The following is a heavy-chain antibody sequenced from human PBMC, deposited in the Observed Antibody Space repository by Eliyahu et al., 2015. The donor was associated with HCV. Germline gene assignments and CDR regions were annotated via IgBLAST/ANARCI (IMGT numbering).Heavy chain of an antibody. D-gene: IGHD2-2*01. CDR2: INHSGST. V-gene: IGHV4-34*01. J-gene: IGHJ6*02. CDR1: GXSFSGYX. Sequence: QVQLQQWGAGLLKPSETLSLTCTVYGXSFSGYXWSWIRQPPGKGLEWIGEINHSGSTNYNPSLKSRVTISVDTSKNQFSLKLSSVTAADTAVYYCASQAPPVPAASNPDYYYYYYGMDVWGQGTTVTVSS. CDR3: ASQAPPVPAASNPDYYYYYYGMDV.